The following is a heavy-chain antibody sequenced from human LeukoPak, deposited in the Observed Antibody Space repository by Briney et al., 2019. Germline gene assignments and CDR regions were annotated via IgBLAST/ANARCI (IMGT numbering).Heavy chain of an antibody. V-gene: IGHV1-46*01. CDR3: AREYGDYVLPPDY. CDR2: INPSTGNT. D-gene: IGHD4-17*01. J-gene: IGHJ4*02. CDR1: GFTFATYG. Sequence: SCAASGFTFATYGMHWVRQAPGQGLEWMGMINPSTGNTGYAQKFQGRVTVTRDTSTSTVYMELSSLRSEDTAVYYCAREYGDYVLPPDYWGQGTLVTVYS.